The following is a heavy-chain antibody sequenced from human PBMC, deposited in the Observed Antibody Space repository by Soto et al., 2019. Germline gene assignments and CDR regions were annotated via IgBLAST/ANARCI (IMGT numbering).Heavy chain of an antibody. CDR1: GFTFDVYT. Sequence: EVQLVESGGGLVQPGRSLRLSCAASGFTFDVYTMHWVRQAPGKGLEWVSRISRNSGTIAYADSVKGRFTISRDNAKNSLYLQMNSLRAEDTAFYYCAKSQSYGDYMPGYYFDYWGQGTLVTVSS. D-gene: IGHD4-17*01. CDR3: AKSQSYGDYMPGYYFDY. V-gene: IGHV3-9*01. J-gene: IGHJ4*02. CDR2: ISRNSGTI.